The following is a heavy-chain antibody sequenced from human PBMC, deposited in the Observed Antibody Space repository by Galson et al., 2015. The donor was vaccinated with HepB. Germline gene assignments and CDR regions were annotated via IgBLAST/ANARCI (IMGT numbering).Heavy chain of an antibody. J-gene: IGHJ4*02. D-gene: IGHD2-2*01. CDR3: VRGTVVITRGY. CDR1: GFTFSRYA. Sequence: SLRLSCAASGFTFSRYAIHWVRQAPGKGLEWVAVISYNGDTKYYAESVKGRFTIPRDNSKNTVFLQMNSLRPEDTATYYCVRGTVVITRGYWGQGTLVTVSS. V-gene: IGHV3-30-3*01. CDR2: ISYNGDTK.